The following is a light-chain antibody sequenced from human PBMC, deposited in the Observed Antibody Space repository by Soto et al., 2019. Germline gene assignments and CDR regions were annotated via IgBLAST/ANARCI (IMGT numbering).Light chain of an antibody. Sequence: ENVLTQSPGTLSLSAGERATLSCRASQSVGSYLGWYQKKPGQAPRLLIYGASTSATGIPDRFSGSGSGTAFSLIISSLVPEDFAVYYCQHYCGPSPWTFGQGTKVEIK. V-gene: IGKV3-20*01. CDR2: GAS. CDR1: QSVGSY. CDR3: QHYCGPSPWT. J-gene: IGKJ1*01.